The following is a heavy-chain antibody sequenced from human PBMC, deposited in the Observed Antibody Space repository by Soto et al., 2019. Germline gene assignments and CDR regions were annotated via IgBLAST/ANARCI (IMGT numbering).Heavy chain of an antibody. CDR3: ARSYSSAWYRGTIYYFDY. CDR2: TRNKANSYTT. CDR1: GFTFSDHH. Sequence: EVQLVESGGDLVQPGGSLRLSCAASGFTFSDHHMDWVRQAPGKGLEWVGRTRNKANSYTTEYAASVKGRFTISREDSNNSLYLQMNGVKTEDTAVYYCARSYSSAWYRGTIYYFDYWGQGTLVTVS. J-gene: IGHJ4*02. V-gene: IGHV3-72*01. D-gene: IGHD6-19*01.